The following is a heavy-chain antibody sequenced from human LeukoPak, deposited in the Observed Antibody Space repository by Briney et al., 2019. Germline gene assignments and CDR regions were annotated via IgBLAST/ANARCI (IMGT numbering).Heavy chain of an antibody. J-gene: IGHJ4*02. CDR2: ISYDGSNK. CDR3: AKDPDYDSSGVDY. CDR1: GFTFSSYG. Sequence: PGRSLRLSCAASGFTFSSYGMHWVRQAPGKGLEWVAVISYDGSNKYYADSVKGRFTISRDNSKNTLYLQMNSLRAEDTAVYYCAKDPDYDSSGVDYRGQGTLVTVSS. V-gene: IGHV3-30*18. D-gene: IGHD3-22*01.